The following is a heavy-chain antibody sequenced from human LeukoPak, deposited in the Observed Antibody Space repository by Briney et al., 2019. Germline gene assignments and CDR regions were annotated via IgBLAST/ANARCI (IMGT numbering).Heavy chain of an antibody. CDR2: IYYSGST. Sequence: SETLSLTCTVSGGSVSSGTYYWSWIRQPPGEGLEWIGYIYYSGSTNYNPSLKSRVTISVDTSKNQFSLKLSSVTAADTAVYYCARGEMATTYYFDYWGQGTLVTVSS. CDR3: ARGEMATTYYFDY. V-gene: IGHV4-61*01. J-gene: IGHJ4*02. D-gene: IGHD5-24*01. CDR1: GGSVSSGTYY.